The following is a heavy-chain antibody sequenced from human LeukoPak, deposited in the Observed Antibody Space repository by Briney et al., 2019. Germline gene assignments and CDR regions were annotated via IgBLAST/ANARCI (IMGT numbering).Heavy chain of an antibody. CDR2: ISSTSSTI. J-gene: IGHJ4*02. V-gene: IGHV3-48*02. Sequence: GGSLRLSCAASGYPFSSLSMNWVRQAPGKGLEWVSYISSTSSTIYYADSVKGRFTVSRDNAKNSLYLQMNSLRDDDTAVYYCARDLISGHYTFDYWGQGTLVTASS. CDR1: GYPFSSLS. D-gene: IGHD1-26*01. CDR3: ARDLISGHYTFDY.